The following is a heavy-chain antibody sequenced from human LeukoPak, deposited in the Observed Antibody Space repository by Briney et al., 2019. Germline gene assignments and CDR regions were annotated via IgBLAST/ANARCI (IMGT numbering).Heavy chain of an antibody. CDR2: MNPNSGNT. Sequence: GASVKVSCKASGYTFTSYDINWVRQATGQGREWMGWMNPNSGNTGYAQKFQGRVTMTRNTSISTAYMELSSLRSEDTAVYYCARGRGAARPFDYWGQGTLVTVSS. CDR3: ARGRGAARPFDY. V-gene: IGHV1-8*01. CDR1: GYTFTSYD. J-gene: IGHJ4*02. D-gene: IGHD6-6*01.